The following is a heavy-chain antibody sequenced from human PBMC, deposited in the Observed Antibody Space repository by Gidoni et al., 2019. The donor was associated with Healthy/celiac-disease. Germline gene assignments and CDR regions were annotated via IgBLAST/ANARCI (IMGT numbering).Heavy chain of an antibody. V-gene: IGHV1-2*02. D-gene: IGHD3-3*01. CDR3: ARIQFLEVPVFDY. CDR2: IKPNSGGT. Sequence: QVQLVQPGAEVKKPGASVTVSCKASGYPFTGYYMHWVRQAPGQGLEWMGWIKPNSGGTNYAQNFQSRVTMTRDTSISTAYMELSRLRSDDTAVYYCARIQFLEVPVFDYWGQGTLVTVSS. J-gene: IGHJ4*02. CDR1: GYPFTGYY.